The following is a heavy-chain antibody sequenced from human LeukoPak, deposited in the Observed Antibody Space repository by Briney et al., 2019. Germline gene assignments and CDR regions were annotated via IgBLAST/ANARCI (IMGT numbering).Heavy chain of an antibody. CDR3: ARGLGQTDDY. Sequence: SETLSLTCTVSGGSISSYYWSWIRQPPGKGLEWIGYIYYSGSTNYNPSLKSRVTISVDTSKNQFSLKLSSVTAADTAVYYCARGLGQTDDYWGQGTLVTVSS. J-gene: IGHJ4*02. D-gene: IGHD7-27*01. CDR1: GGSISSYY. V-gene: IGHV4-59*08. CDR2: IYYSGST.